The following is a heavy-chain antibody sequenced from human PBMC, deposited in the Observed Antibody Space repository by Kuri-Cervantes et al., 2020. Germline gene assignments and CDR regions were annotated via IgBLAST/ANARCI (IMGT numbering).Heavy chain of an antibody. D-gene: IGHD6-19*01. V-gene: IGHV3-9*01. CDR3: AKAAQVGIVVAGTDFDH. J-gene: IGHJ4*02. Sequence: SLKISCAASGFPFDDYAMHWVRQVPGKGLEWVSGISWNSGDIGYADSVKGRFTISRDNAKNSLYLQMNSLRAEDTALYYCAKAAQVGIVVAGTDFDHWGQGTLVTVSS. CDR2: ISWNSGDI. CDR1: GFPFDDYA.